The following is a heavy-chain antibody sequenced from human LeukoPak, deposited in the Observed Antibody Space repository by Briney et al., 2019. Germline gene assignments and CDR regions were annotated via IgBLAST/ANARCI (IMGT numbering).Heavy chain of an antibody. CDR1: GFTFSSYG. CDR2: ISGAGTYT. J-gene: IGHJ4*02. Sequence: AGGSLRLSCAASGFTFSSYGMSWVRQAPGKGLEWVSTISGAGTYTYYADSVKGRFTISRDNSKNTLYLQMNSLRAEDTAVYYCAKVGDVYNSGVRDYWGQGNRVTVSS. CDR3: AKVGDVYNSGVRDY. D-gene: IGHD5-24*01. V-gene: IGHV3-23*01.